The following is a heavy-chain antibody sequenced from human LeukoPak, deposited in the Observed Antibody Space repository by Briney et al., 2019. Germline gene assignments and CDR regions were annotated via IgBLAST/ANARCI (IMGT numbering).Heavy chain of an antibody. CDR1: RFTFSSYA. Sequence: PGGSLRLSCAASRFTFSSYATNWVRQAPGKGLEWVSTISGSGGSTYYADSVKGRFTISRDNSKNTLFLQMNSLRAEDTAVYYCAKAGSGSSGWFDWVDYWGQGTLVTVSS. CDR3: AKAGSGSSGWFDWVDY. D-gene: IGHD6-19*01. J-gene: IGHJ4*02. CDR2: ISGSGGST. V-gene: IGHV3-23*01.